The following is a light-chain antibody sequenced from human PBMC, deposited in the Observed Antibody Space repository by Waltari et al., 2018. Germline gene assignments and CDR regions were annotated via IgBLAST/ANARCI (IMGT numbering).Light chain of an antibody. CDR3: CSYAGSYTWV. CDR1: SSDGGNYNL. V-gene: IGLV2-23*01. J-gene: IGLJ3*02. CDR2: DDN. Sequence: QSALTQPASVSGSPGQSLTIPCTGTSSDGGNYNLVSWYQQYPGKAPKVMIYDDNRRPSGVSDRFSGSKSGNTASLTISGVQAEDEADYYCCSYAGSYTWVFGGGTKLTVL.